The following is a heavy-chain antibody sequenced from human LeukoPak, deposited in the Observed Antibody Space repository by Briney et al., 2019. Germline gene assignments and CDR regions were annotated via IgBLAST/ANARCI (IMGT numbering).Heavy chain of an antibody. CDR1: GFTFSSYA. CDR2: ISGSGGST. Sequence: GGSLRLSCAASGFTFSSYAMSWVRQAPGKGLEWVSAISGSGGSTYYADSVKGRFTISRDYSKNTLYLQMNSLRAEDTAVYYCAKVIVGATYYFDYWGQGTLVTVSS. CDR3: AKVIVGATYYFDY. J-gene: IGHJ4*02. D-gene: IGHD1-26*01. V-gene: IGHV3-23*01.